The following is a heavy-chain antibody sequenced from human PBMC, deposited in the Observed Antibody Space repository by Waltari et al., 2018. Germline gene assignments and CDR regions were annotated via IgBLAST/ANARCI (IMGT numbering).Heavy chain of an antibody. CDR2: RNSEVRSQ. D-gene: IGHD4-17*01. V-gene: IGHV3-74*01. Sequence: QARGKGLVGVSVRNSEVRSQNYAESVKGRFTISKGNAKNTVYMQMNGLRAEDTAIYYCARGARRTTVTTGWWYFDLWGRGTLVTVSS. J-gene: IGHJ2*01. CDR3: ARGARRTTVTTGWWYFDL.